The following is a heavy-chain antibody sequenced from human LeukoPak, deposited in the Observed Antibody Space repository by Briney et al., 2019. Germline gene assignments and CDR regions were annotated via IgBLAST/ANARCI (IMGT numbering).Heavy chain of an antibody. CDR2: ISPRGDIT. CDR3: AKDDDWGRFNH. V-gene: IGHV3-23*01. D-gene: IGHD3-16*01. CDR1: GFTFSTYS. J-gene: IGHJ1*01. Sequence: GGSLRLSCAASGFTFSTYSMNWVRQAPGKGLEWVSGISPRGDITYYKDSVRGRFTISRDNFKNTVSLQLNSLRAEDTAMYYCAKDDDWGRFNHWGQGTLVTVSS.